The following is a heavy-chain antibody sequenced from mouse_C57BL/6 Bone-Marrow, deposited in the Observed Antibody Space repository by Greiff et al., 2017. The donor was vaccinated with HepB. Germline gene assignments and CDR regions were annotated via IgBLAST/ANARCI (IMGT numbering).Heavy chain of an antibody. J-gene: IGHJ2*01. V-gene: IGHV5-4*01. Sequence: DVKLVESGGDLVKPGGSLKLSCAASGFTFSSYAMSWVRQTPEKRLEWVATISDGGSYTYYPDNVKGRFTISRDNAKNNLYLQMSHLKSEDTAMYYCARDNYYGSSCGYFDYWGQGTTLTVSS. CDR2: ISDGGSYT. CDR3: ARDNYYGSSCGYFDY. CDR1: GFTFSSYA. D-gene: IGHD1-1*01.